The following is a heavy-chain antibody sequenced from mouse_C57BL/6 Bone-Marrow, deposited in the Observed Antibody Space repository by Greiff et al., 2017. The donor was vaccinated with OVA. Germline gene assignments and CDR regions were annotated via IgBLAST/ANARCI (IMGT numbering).Heavy chain of an antibody. CDR1: GYTFTSYW. J-gene: IGHJ3*01. D-gene: IGHD2-3*01. V-gene: IGHV1-64*01. Sequence: QVQLQQPGAELVKPGASVKLSCKASGYTFTSYWMHWVKQRPGQGLEWIGMIHPNSGSTNYNEQFKSKATLTVDTPSSTAYMLLSSLTSEDSAVYYCATDGYLLFAYWGQGTLVTVSA. CDR2: IHPNSGST. CDR3: ATDGYLLFAY.